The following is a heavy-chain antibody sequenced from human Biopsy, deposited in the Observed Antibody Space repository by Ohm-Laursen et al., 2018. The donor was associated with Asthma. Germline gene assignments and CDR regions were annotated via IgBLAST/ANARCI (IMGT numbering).Heavy chain of an antibody. CDR1: GFTFSNYG. CDR3: VRWRSGYPDHYSDF. CDR2: ISFDGSNK. D-gene: IGHD2-21*01. Sequence: SLRLSCTASGFTFSNYGMRWVRQAPGKGLEWVAVISFDGSNKDFADSVKGRFTISRDNSKNTLDLQMNSLRGDDTAVYYCVRWRSGYPDHYSDFWGLGTLVTVSS. V-gene: IGHV3-30*03. J-gene: IGHJ4*02.